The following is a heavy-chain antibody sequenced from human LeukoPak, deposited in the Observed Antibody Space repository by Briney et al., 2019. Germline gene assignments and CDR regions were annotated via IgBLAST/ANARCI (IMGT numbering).Heavy chain of an antibody. D-gene: IGHD5-18*01. CDR3: ARVQESAMGYFDY. J-gene: IGHJ4*02. Sequence: SETLSLTCTVSGASISSSSYYWSWIRQPPGKGLEWIGYIYYSGSTNYNPSLKSRVTMSVDTSKNQFSLKLSSVTAADTAVYYCARVQESAMGYFDYWGQGTLVTVSS. CDR1: GASISSSSYY. CDR2: IYYSGST. V-gene: IGHV4-61*05.